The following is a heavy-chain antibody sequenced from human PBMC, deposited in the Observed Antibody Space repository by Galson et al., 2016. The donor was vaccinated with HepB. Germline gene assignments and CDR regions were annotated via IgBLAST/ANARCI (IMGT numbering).Heavy chain of an antibody. CDR3: ARGLSWNYFN. D-gene: IGHD3-10*01. J-gene: IGHJ3*01. CDR1: GYTFTSYG. Sequence: SVKVSCKASGYTFTSYGISWVRQAPGQGLEWMGWISAHNGNTNYAQRFQGRVTMTMNTSISTAYMEVSNLRSEDTAVYYCARGLSWNYFNWGQGTKVTVSS. CDR2: ISAHNGNT. V-gene: IGHV1-18*01.